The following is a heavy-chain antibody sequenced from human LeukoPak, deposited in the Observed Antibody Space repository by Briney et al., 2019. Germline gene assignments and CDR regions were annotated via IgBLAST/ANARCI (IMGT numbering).Heavy chain of an antibody. Sequence: SETLSLTCAVSGGSISSSNWWSWVRQPPGKGLEWIGEIYHSGSTNYNPSLKSRVTISVGKSKNQFSLKLSSVTAADTAVYYCARRYYDFWSGYSKGNWFDPWGQGTLVTVSS. J-gene: IGHJ5*02. D-gene: IGHD3-3*01. V-gene: IGHV4-4*02. CDR1: GGSISSSNW. CDR3: ARRYYDFWSGYSKGNWFDP. CDR2: IYHSGST.